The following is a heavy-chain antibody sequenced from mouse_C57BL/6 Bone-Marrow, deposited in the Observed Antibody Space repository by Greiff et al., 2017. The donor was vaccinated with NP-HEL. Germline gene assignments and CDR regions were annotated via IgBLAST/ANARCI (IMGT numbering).Heavy chain of an antibody. CDR1: GYTFTSYG. J-gene: IGHJ3*01. Sequence: QVQLKESGAELARPGASVKLSCKASGYTFTSYGISWVKQRTGQGLEWIGEIYPRSGNTYYNEKFKGKATLTADKSSSTAYMELRSLTSEDSAVYFCARGGLGGPFAYWGQGTLVTVSA. CDR3: ARGGLGGPFAY. CDR2: IYPRSGNT. D-gene: IGHD3-3*01. V-gene: IGHV1-81*01.